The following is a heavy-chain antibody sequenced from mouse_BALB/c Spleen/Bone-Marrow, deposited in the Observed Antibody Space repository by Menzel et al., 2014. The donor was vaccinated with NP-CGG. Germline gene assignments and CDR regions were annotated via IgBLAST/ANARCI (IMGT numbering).Heavy chain of an antibody. CDR1: GYSFTGYT. V-gene: IGHV1-26*01. CDR3: ARWGTTVVEAY. J-gene: IGHJ3*01. Sequence: EVKLVDSGPELVKPGASMKISCKASGYSFTGYTMNWVKQSHGKXXEWIGLINPYNGGTSYNQKFKGKATLTVDKSSSTAYMELLSLTSEDSAVYYCARWGTTVVEAYWGQGTLVTVSA. D-gene: IGHD1-1*01. CDR2: INPYNGGT.